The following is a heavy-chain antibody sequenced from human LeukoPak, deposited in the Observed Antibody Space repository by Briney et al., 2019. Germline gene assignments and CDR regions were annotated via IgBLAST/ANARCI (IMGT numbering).Heavy chain of an antibody. Sequence: GGSLRLSCAASGFTFSAYSMNWIRQAPGKGLEWISYISGSGRSIFSADSVRGRFTISRDNANNSLFLQMNSLRAEDTAVYYCARGRYYDTSAYNYFDHWGQGALVTVSS. J-gene: IGHJ5*02. D-gene: IGHD3-22*01. CDR3: ARGRYYDTSAYNYFDH. CDR2: ISGSGRSI. V-gene: IGHV3-48*01. CDR1: GFTFSAYS.